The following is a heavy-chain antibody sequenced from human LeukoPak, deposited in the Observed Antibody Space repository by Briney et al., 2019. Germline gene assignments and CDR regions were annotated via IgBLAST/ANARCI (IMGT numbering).Heavy chain of an antibody. CDR1: GGSFSGYY. CDR2: INHSGST. CDR3: ATGYSSTWYYFDY. D-gene: IGHD6-13*01. Sequence: SETLSLTCAVYGGSFSGYYWSWIRQPPGKGLEWIGEINHSGSTNYNPSLKSRVTISVDTSKDQFSLKLASVTAADTAVYYCATGYSSTWYYFDYWGQGTLVTVSS. V-gene: IGHV4-34*01. J-gene: IGHJ4*02.